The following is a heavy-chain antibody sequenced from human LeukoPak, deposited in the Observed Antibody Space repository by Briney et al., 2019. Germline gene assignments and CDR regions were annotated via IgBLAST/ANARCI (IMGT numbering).Heavy chain of an antibody. CDR1: GYTFTGYY. V-gene: IGHV1-2*02. CDR3: ATQRGSYLWGTDFDY. D-gene: IGHD3-16*01. Sequence: ASVKVSCKASGYTFTGYYMHWVRQTPGQGREWMGWINPNSGDTKYSQKFQGRVTMTRDTSISTAYMELSRLRSDDTAVYYCATQRGSYLWGTDFDYWGQGTLVTVSS. CDR2: INPNSGDT. J-gene: IGHJ4*02.